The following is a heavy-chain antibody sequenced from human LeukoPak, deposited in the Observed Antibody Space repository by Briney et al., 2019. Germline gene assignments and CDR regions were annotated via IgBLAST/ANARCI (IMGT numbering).Heavy chain of an antibody. CDR1: GFTFSRYW. CDR2: IKHDGSEK. V-gene: IGHV3-7*01. Sequence: GGSLRLSCAASGFTFSRYWMGWVRQAPRKGLEWVASIKHDGSEKYYVDSVRGRFTISRDNTMNSLYLQISSLRAEDTAVYYCATDRGWRTSGYYLYYFEYWGQGTLVTYSS. J-gene: IGHJ4*02. D-gene: IGHD3-3*01. CDR3: ATDRGWRTSGYYLYYFEY.